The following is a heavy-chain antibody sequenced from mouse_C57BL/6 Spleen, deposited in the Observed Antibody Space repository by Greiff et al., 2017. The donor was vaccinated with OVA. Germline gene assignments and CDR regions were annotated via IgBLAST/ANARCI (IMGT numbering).Heavy chain of an antibody. CDR2: IDPSDSET. V-gene: IGHV1-52*01. Sequence: VKLQQPGAELVRPGSSVKLSCKASGYTFTSYWMHWVKQRPIQGLEWIGNIDPSDSETHYNQKFKDKATLTVDKSSSTAYMQLSSLTSEDSAVYYCARSPIYYYGRGYYFDYWGQGTTLTVSS. CDR3: ARSPIYYYGRGYYFDY. CDR1: GYTFTSYW. J-gene: IGHJ2*01. D-gene: IGHD1-1*01.